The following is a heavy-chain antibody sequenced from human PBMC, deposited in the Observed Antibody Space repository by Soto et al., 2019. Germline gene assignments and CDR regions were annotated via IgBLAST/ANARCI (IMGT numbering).Heavy chain of an antibody. D-gene: IGHD3-10*01. V-gene: IGHV3-30*18. Sequence: QVQLVESGGGVVQPGRSLRLSCAASGFTFRNYGMHWVRQAPGKGLEWVAFILYDGSDKYFADSVKGRFTISRDNSKNTLDLQMNSLRAEDTAVYYCAKDRIVMIRGVMNYYGMDVWGQGTTVTVSS. CDR3: AKDRIVMIRGVMNYYGMDV. J-gene: IGHJ6*02. CDR2: ILYDGSDK. CDR1: GFTFRNYG.